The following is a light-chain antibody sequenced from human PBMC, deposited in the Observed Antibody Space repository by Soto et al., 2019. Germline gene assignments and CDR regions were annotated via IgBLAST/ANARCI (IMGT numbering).Light chain of an antibody. CDR1: RSDVGTYNY. J-gene: IGLJ3*02. CDR2: EVS. V-gene: IGLV2-14*01. CDR3: RSYTISSTLV. Sequence: QSVLTQPASVSGSPGQSITISCTGTRSDVGTYNYVSWYQQHPGNAPKLMIYEVSNRPSGVSNRFSGSKSGNTASLTISGLQAEDEADYYCRSYTISSTLVFGGGTKVTVL.